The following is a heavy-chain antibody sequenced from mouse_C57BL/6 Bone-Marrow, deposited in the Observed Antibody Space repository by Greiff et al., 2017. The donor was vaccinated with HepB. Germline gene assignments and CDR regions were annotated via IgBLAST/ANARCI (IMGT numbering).Heavy chain of an antibody. CDR2: IDPENGDT. V-gene: IGHV14-4*01. D-gene: IGHD1-1*01. CDR3: TTIYYYGSRGYWYFDV. J-gene: IGHJ1*03. Sequence: EVQGVESGAELVRPGASVKLSCTASGFNIKDDYMHWVKQRPEQGLEWIGWIDPENGDTEYASKFQGKATITADTSSNTAYLQLSSLTSEDTAVYYCTTIYYYGSRGYWYFDVWGTGTTVTVSS. CDR1: GFNIKDDY.